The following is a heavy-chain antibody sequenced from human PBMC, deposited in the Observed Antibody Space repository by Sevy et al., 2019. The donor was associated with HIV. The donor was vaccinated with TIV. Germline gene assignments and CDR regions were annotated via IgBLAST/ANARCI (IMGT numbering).Heavy chain of an antibody. J-gene: IGHJ1*01. Sequence: SETLSLTCAVSGYSISSGYYWGWIRQPPGKGLEWIGSIYHSGSTYYNPSLKSRVTISVDMSKNQFSLKLSSVTAADTAVYYCTIFGVATTYFQHWGQGTLVTVSS. V-gene: IGHV4-38-2*01. D-gene: IGHD3-3*01. CDR1: GYSISSGYY. CDR3: TIFGVATTYFQH. CDR2: IYHSGST.